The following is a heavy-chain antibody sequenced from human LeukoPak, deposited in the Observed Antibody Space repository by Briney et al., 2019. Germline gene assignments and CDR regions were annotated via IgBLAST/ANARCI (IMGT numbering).Heavy chain of an antibody. V-gene: IGHV3-21*01. CDR1: GFTFSSYS. CDR3: ARARRGAYGDYEGGPYYFDY. J-gene: IGHJ4*02. Sequence: PGGSLRLSCAASGFTFSSYSMNWVRQAPGKGLEWVSSISSSSSYIYYADSVKGRFTISRDNAKNSLYLQMDSLRAEDTAVYYCARARRGAYGDYEGGPYYFDYWGQGTLVTVSS. D-gene: IGHD4-17*01. CDR2: ISSSSSYI.